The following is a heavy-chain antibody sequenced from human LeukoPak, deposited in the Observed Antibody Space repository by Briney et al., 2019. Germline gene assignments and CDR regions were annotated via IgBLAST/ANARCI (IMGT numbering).Heavy chain of an antibody. CDR1: GFTFSSYG. Sequence: GGSLRLSCAASGFTFSSYGMHWVRQAPGKGLEWVAVIWYDGSNKYYADSVKGRFTISRDNSKNTLYLQMNSLRAEDTAVYYCAGGTYSGSLGNWFDPWGQGTLVTVSS. CDR2: IWYDGSNK. J-gene: IGHJ5*02. D-gene: IGHD1-26*01. CDR3: AGGTYSGSLGNWFDP. V-gene: IGHV3-33*01.